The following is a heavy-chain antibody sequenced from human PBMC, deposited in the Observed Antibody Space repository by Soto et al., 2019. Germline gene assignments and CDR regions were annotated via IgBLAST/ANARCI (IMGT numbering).Heavy chain of an antibody. J-gene: IGHJ6*02. Sequence: VASVTVSCKASGYTFTSYAMHWVRQAPGQRLEWMGWINAGNGNTKYSQKFQGRVTITRDTSASTAYMELSSLRSEDTAVYYCARGEYSGYDLGGVYYYYGMDVWGQGTTVTVSS. V-gene: IGHV1-3*01. D-gene: IGHD5-12*01. CDR2: INAGNGNT. CDR1: GYTFTSYA. CDR3: ARGEYSGYDLGGVYYYYGMDV.